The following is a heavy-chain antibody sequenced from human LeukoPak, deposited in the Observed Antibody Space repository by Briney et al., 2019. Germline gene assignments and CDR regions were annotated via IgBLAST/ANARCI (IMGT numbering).Heavy chain of an antibody. J-gene: IGHJ4*02. CDR1: GGSISSGGYS. CDR2: IYHSGST. Sequence: SETLSLTCAVSGGSISSGGYSWRWIRQPPGKGLEWVGYIYHSGSTYYNPSLKSRVTISVDRSKNQFSLKLSSVTAADTAVYYCARARSTSLADYWGQGTLVTVSS. CDR3: ARARSTSLADY. V-gene: IGHV4-30-2*01. D-gene: IGHD2-2*01.